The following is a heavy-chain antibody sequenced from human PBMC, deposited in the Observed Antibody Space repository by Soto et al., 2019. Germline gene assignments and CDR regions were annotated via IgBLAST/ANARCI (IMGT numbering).Heavy chain of an antibody. Sequence: SETLSLTCTVSGGSISSGDYYWSWIRQPPGKGLEWIGYINYSGSTNYNPSLKSRVTISVDTSKNQFSLKLSSVTAADTAVYYCARGGIVVVPAAMPTRGYNWFDPWGQGTLVTVSS. CDR2: INYSGST. V-gene: IGHV4-30-4*01. CDR1: GGSISSGDYY. J-gene: IGHJ5*02. CDR3: ARGGIVVVPAAMPTRGYNWFDP. D-gene: IGHD2-2*01.